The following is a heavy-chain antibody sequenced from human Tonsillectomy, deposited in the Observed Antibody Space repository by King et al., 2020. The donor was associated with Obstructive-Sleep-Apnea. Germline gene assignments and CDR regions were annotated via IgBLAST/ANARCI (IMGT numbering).Heavy chain of an antibody. D-gene: IGHD5-24*01. CDR2: IYYMWST. Sequence: QLQESGPGLVKPSETLSLTCTVSGGSISNYYWSWIRQPPGKGLEGIGYIYYMWSTDYNPSLKSRVTISPETSKNQFSLKLSSVTAADTAVYYCARHQLLTHDVFDVWGQGTMVTVSS. CDR3: ARHQLLTHDVFDV. V-gene: IGHV4-59*08. CDR1: GGSISNYY. J-gene: IGHJ3*01.